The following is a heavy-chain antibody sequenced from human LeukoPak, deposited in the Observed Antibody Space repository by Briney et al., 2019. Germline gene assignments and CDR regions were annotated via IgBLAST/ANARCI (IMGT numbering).Heavy chain of an antibody. Sequence: SETLSLTCTVSGGSISNYYWSWIRQPPGKGLERIGYIYYSGNTNYNPSLKSRVTISVDASKNQFSLKLSSVTAAATAVYYCARDIGGYSGSFDYWGQGTLVTVSS. CDR1: GGSISNYY. J-gene: IGHJ4*02. CDR2: IYYSGNT. CDR3: ARDIGGYSGSFDY. D-gene: IGHD3-22*01. V-gene: IGHV4-59*01.